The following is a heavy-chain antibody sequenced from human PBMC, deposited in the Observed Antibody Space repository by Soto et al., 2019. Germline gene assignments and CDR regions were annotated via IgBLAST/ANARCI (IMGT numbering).Heavy chain of an antibody. D-gene: IGHD2-2*01. CDR2: IIPIFGTA. CDR3: ASGPSIVVVPAARENYYYGMDV. Sequence: GASVKVSCKASGGTFSSYAISWVRQAPGQGLEWMGGIIPIFGTANYAQKFQGRVTITADKSTSTAYMELSSLRSEDTAVYYCASGPSIVVVPAARENYYYGMDVWGQGTTVTSP. CDR1: GGTFSSYA. J-gene: IGHJ6*02. V-gene: IGHV1-69*06.